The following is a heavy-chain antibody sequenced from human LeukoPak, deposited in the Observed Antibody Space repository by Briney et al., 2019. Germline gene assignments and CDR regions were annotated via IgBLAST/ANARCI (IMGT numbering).Heavy chain of an antibody. CDR2: FDPEDGET. CDR3: ATVPLGYSSGWYSFDY. D-gene: IGHD6-19*01. J-gene: IGHJ4*02. V-gene: IGHV1-24*01. Sequence: PWASVKVSCTVSGYTLTELSMHWVRQAPGKGLEWMGGFDPEDGETIYAQKFQGRVTMTEDTSTDTAYMELSSLRSEDTAVYYCATVPLGYSSGWYSFDYWGQGTLVTVSS. CDR1: GYTLTELS.